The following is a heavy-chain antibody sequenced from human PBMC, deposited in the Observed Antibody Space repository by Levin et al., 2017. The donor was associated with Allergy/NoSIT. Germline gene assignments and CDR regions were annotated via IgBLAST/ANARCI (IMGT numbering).Heavy chain of an antibody. D-gene: IGHD3-3*02. Sequence: SETLSLTCTVSGGSIVSSGYFWGWIRQSPGTGLEWVGTIYYSGSTFYNPSLQSRVTISADTSKNQFSLKLSSVTAADTAMYYCARHIRWRAQMGYFDYWGQGTLVTVSS. CDR2: IYYSGST. V-gene: IGHV4-39*01. CDR3: ARHIRWRAQMGYFDY. CDR1: GGSIVSSGYF. J-gene: IGHJ4*02.